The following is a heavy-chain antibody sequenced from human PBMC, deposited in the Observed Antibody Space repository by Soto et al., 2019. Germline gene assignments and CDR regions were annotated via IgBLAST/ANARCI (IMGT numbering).Heavy chain of an antibody. D-gene: IGHD3-22*01. Sequence: GGSLRLSCAASGFTFSSYAMHWVRQAPGKGLEWVAVISYDGSNKYYADSVKGRFTISRDNSKNTLYLQMNSLRAEDTAVYYCARDYYDSSGYYGPLDYWGQGTLVTVSS. V-gene: IGHV3-30-3*01. J-gene: IGHJ4*02. CDR1: GFTFSSYA. CDR2: ISYDGSNK. CDR3: ARDYYDSSGYYGPLDY.